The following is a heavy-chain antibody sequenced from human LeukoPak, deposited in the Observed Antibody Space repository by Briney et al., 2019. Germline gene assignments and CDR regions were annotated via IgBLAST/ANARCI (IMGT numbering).Heavy chain of an antibody. CDR2: INHSGST. V-gene: IGHV4-34*01. J-gene: IGHJ4*02. Sequence: SETLSLTCAVYDGSFSTYYWRWIRQPPGKGLEWIGEINHSGSTNCNPSLKSRVTISEDTSKNQFSLKLSSVTAADTAVYYCARVHSGYDFGNRKYYYFDYWGQGTLVTVSS. CDR3: ARVHSGYDFGNRKYYYFDY. D-gene: IGHD5-12*01. CDR1: DGSFSTYY.